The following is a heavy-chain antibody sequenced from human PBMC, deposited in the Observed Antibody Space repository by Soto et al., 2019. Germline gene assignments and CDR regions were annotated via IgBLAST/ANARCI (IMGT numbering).Heavy chain of an antibody. J-gene: IGHJ4*02. Sequence: QVQLEQSGAEVKKPGASVKVSCKASGFTFTGHYIHWVRQAPGHGLEWMGRINPNSGGTSYAQKFQVKVTRTRDTSITTAYVELSRLSSDDTAVYSFEKMGMFFRPTIGYFDYWGEGAL. D-gene: IGHD1-26*01. V-gene: IGHV1-2*02. CDR2: INPNSGGT. CDR1: GFTFTGHY. CDR3: EKMGMFFRPTIGYFDY.